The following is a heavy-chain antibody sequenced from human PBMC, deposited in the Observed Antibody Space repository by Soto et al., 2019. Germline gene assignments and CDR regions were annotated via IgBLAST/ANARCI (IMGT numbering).Heavy chain of an antibody. CDR2: LYHSNNT. D-gene: IGHD3-16*01. Sequence: PWETLSLTCTVSGGSISPFYWSWVRQPPGKGLAWIGNLYHSNNTNYNPSLKSRVTISVDASKNQVSLRLTSMTAADTAVYYCARVGGVAAHTFDYWGQGTVVTVSS. CDR3: ARVGGVAAHTFDY. CDR1: GGSISPFY. J-gene: IGHJ4*02. V-gene: IGHV4-59*01.